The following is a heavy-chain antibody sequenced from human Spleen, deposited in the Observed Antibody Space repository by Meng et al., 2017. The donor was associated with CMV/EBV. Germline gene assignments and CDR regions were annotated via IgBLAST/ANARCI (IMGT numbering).Heavy chain of an antibody. Sequence: VRLQELVPGRGKPWDTLSLTCTFSGGYVTNSYWGWIWQSAGKGMEWIGRIYSSGITLYNPSFKSRVIMSVDTSKNQFSLKLSFVTAADTAVYYCARGRVAGSFYLNGFDYWGRGALVTVSS. CDR3: ARGRVAGSFYLNGFDY. J-gene: IGHJ4*02. V-gene: IGHV4-4*07. CDR1: GGYVTNSY. CDR2: IYSSGIT. D-gene: IGHD2-8*01.